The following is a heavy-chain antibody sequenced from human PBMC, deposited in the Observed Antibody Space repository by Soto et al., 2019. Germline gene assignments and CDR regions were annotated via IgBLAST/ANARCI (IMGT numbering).Heavy chain of an antibody. CDR2: ISVGGGNT. CDR3: AKDKTGASAGTLFDN. D-gene: IGHD6-13*01. CDR1: GFTFSNYA. V-gene: IGHV3-23*01. J-gene: IGHJ4*02. Sequence: GGSLRLSCAASGFTFSNYAVSWVRQAPGKGLEWVSTISVGGGNTYYAVSVRGRFTVSRDNSKNSLFLQMSSLGAEDTAVYYCAKDKTGASAGTLFDNWGQGTLVTVSS.